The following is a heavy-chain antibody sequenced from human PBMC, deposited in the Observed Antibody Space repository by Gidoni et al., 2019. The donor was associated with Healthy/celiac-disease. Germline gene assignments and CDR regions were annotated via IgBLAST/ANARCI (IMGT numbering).Heavy chain of an antibody. D-gene: IGHD3-3*01. Sequence: QVQLVESGGGVVQPGRSLRLSCAASGFTFSSSAMHWVRQAPGKGLEWVAVISYDGSNKYYADSVKGRFTISRDNSKNTLYLQMNSLRAEDTAVYYCARVARYYDFWSGYHYWYFDLWGRGTLVTVSS. CDR2: ISYDGSNK. V-gene: IGHV3-30-3*01. CDR3: ARVARYYDFWSGYHYWYFDL. CDR1: GFTFSSSA. J-gene: IGHJ2*01.